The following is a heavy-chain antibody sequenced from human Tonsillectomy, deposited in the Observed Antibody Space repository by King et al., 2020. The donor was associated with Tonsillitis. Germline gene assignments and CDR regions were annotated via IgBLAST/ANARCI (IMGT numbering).Heavy chain of an antibody. CDR2: ISGNGVNT. CDR1: GFTFSGYS. V-gene: IGHV3-64D*06. J-gene: IGHJ4*02. Sequence: VQLVESGGGLVQPGGSLRLSCSASGFTFSGYSMHWVRQAQGKGLEHISTISGNGVNTYYTDSVKGRFTISRDNSKNELYLQMTGLRPEDTGVYYCVTPQSYSHGWGEGTLVTASS. D-gene: IGHD1-26*01. CDR3: VTPQSYSHG.